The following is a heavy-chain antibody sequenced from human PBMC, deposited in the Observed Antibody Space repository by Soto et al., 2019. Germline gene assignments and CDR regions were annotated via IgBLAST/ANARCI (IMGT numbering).Heavy chain of an antibody. CDR3: ARGSGAARRQWFDP. CDR2: TYYRSKWYN. D-gene: IGHD6-6*01. J-gene: IGHJ5*02. V-gene: IGHV6-1*01. CDR1: GDSVSSNSAA. Sequence: QTLSLTCAISGDSVSSNSAAWNWIRQSPSRGLEWLGRTYYRSKWYNDYAVSVKSRITINPDTSKNQFSLQLNSVTPEDTAVYYCARGSGAARRQWFDPWGQGTLVTVSS.